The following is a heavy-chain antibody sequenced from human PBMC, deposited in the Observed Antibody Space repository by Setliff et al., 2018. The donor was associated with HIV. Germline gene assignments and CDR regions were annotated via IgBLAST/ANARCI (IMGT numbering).Heavy chain of an antibody. CDR1: GYTFTSYY. CDR2: LNPSGDST. CDR3: ARGGYHGFGSYGDY. Sequence: ASVKVSCKASGYTFTSYYVHWVRQAPGQGLEWMGILNPSGDSTAYAQKFQGRVTMTRDTSTSTVYMELSRLRSDDTAVYYCARGGYHGFGSYGDYWGQGTLVTVSS. V-gene: IGHV1-46*01. D-gene: IGHD3-10*01. J-gene: IGHJ4*02.